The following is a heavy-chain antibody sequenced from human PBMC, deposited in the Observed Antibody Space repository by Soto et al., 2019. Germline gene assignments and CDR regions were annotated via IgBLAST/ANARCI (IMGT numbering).Heavy chain of an antibody. CDR2: CRNKVNSYTT. V-gene: IGHV3-72*01. Sequence: PGGSLRLSCEASGFTFSDHYMDWVRQVPGKGPEWIGRCRNKVNSYTTQYAASVKGRFIISRDDSENSLYLQMNSLTTEDTAVYYCARAWGGTFWYFDLWGRGTLVTVSS. D-gene: IGHD2-15*01. CDR3: ARAWGGTFWYFDL. CDR1: GFTFSDHY. J-gene: IGHJ2*01.